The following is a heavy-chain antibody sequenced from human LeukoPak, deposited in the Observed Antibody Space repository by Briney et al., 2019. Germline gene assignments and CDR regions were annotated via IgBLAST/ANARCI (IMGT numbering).Heavy chain of an antibody. Sequence: SETPSLTCTVPVGSISTDYWNWIRQPPGKGLECIGFFYYSDITYYNPSLKSRVTISLDTSKNQFSLKLSSVTAADTAVYYCARFPGGAEYRHYYYMDVWGKGTTVTVSS. V-gene: IGHV4-59*01. J-gene: IGHJ6*03. CDR3: ARFPGGAEYRHYYYMDV. CDR1: VGSISTDY. D-gene: IGHD1-14*01. CDR2: FYYSDIT.